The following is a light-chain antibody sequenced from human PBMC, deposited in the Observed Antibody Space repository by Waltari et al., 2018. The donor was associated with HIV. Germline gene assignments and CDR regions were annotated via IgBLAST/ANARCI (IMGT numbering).Light chain of an antibody. CDR1: TSNIETNV. CDR3: ATWDDTPTGHVL. CDR2: SSN. J-gene: IGLJ2*01. Sequence: QPVLAQQPSLSGTPGQRVTIPCSGTTSNIETNVAYCYHKVPGPAPKLLISSSNQRPSGVPDRCSGFKSCTSASPAINGLQSEDEADDYCATWDDTPTGHVLFGGGTKVTVL. V-gene: IGLV1-44*01.